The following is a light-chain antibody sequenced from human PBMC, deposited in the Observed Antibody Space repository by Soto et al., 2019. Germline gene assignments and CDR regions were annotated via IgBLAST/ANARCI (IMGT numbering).Light chain of an antibody. Sequence: IQMTQSPSTLSASVGDRVTITCRASQSISSWLAWYQQKPGKAPKLLIYDASSLESGVPSRFGGSGSGTEFTLTISSLQPDDFATYYCQQYNSYSWTFGQGTKLEIK. V-gene: IGKV1-5*01. CDR3: QQYNSYSWT. J-gene: IGKJ1*01. CDR2: DAS. CDR1: QSISSW.